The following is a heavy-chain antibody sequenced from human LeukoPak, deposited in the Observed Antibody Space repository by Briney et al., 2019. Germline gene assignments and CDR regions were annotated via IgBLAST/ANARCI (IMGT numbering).Heavy chain of an antibody. V-gene: IGHV4-4*02. CDR2: IYHSGST. CDR1: GGSISSSNW. D-gene: IGHD3-10*01. Sequence: SETLSLTCAVSGGSISSSNWWSWVRQPPGKGLEWIGEIYHSGSTNYNPSLKSRVTISVDKSKNQFSLKLSSVTAADTAVYYCARATLSGIWPYYFDYWGQGTLVTVSS. J-gene: IGHJ4*02. CDR3: ARATLSGIWPYYFDY.